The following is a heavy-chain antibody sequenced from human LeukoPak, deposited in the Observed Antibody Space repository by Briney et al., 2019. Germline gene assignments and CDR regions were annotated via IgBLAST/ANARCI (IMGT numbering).Heavy chain of an antibody. CDR3: ARQVDYSNYGFDY. J-gene: IGHJ4*02. CDR2: IKQDGSEK. D-gene: IGHD4-11*01. V-gene: IGHV3-7*01. Sequence: GGSLRLSCAASGFTFSSYWMSWVRQAPGKGLEWVANIKQDGSEKYYVDSVKGRFTISRDNAKNSLYLRMNSLRAEDTAVYYCARQVDYSNYGFDYWGQGTLVTVSS. CDR1: GFTFSSYW.